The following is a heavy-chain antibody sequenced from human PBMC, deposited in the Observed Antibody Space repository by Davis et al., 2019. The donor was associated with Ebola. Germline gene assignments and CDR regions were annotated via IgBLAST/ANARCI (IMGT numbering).Heavy chain of an antibody. CDR3: VGDWNGMHV. Sequence: GESLKISCAASGFIFSSYVMSWVRQAPGKGLEWVSFISSSSNYIYYADSVKGRFTVSRDNAKNTLYLQMSGLRAEDTAVYYCVGDWNGMHVWGKGTTVTVSP. D-gene: IGHD3-3*01. V-gene: IGHV3-21*01. J-gene: IGHJ6*04. CDR1: GFIFSSYV. CDR2: ISSSSNYI.